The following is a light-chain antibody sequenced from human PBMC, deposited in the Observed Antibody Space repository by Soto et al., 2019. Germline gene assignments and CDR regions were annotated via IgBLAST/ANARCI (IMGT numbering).Light chain of an antibody. CDR1: QSIGSW. CDR3: QQYETYWT. CDR2: KAS. Sequence: DIQMTQSPSTLSASVGDRVTITCRASQSIGSWLAWYQQKPGKAPQFLIYKASTLESGVPSRFSGSGSGTEFTLTSSRLQPDDFATYYFQQYETYWTFGQGTKVEIK. V-gene: IGKV1-5*03. J-gene: IGKJ1*01.